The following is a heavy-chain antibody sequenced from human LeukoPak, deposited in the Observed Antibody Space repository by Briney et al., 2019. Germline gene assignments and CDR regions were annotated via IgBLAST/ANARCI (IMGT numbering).Heavy chain of an antibody. J-gene: IGHJ4*02. CDR3: ARRVLYCSSTSCYYFDY. V-gene: IGHV5-10-1*01. Sequence: GESLQISCKGSGYSFTSYWISWVRPIPGKGLEWMGRIDPSDSYTSYRPSCQGDVTISANKSISTAYLQWSSLKASDTAMYYWARRVLYCSSTSCYYFDYWGLGTLVTVSS. CDR2: IDPSDSYT. CDR1: GYSFTSYW. D-gene: IGHD2-2*01.